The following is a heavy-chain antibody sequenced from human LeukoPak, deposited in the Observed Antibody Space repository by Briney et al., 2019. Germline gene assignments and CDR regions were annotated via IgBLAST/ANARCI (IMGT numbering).Heavy chain of an antibody. D-gene: IGHD1-26*01. V-gene: IGHV1-2*02. Sequence: GASVKVSCEASGYTFTGYYMHWVRQAPGQGLEWMGWINPNSGGTNYAQKFQGRVTMTRDTSISTAYMELSRLRSDDTAVYYCARRVGAKYYFDYWGQGTLVTVSS. CDR2: INPNSGGT. J-gene: IGHJ4*02. CDR3: ARRVGAKYYFDY. CDR1: GYTFTGYY.